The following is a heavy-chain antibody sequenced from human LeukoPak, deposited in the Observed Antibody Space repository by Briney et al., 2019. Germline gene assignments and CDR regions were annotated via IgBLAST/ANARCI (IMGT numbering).Heavy chain of an antibody. D-gene: IGHD5-18*01. V-gene: IGHV1-18*01. CDR2: ISAYNGNT. CDR1: GYTFTSYG. Sequence: ASVKVSCKASGYTFTSYGISWVRQAPGQGLEWMGWISAYNGNTNYVQKLQGRVTMTTDTSTSTAYMELRSLRSDDTAVYYCARRIRGYSYGHNWFDPWGQGTLVTVSS. J-gene: IGHJ5*02. CDR3: ARRIRGYSYGHNWFDP.